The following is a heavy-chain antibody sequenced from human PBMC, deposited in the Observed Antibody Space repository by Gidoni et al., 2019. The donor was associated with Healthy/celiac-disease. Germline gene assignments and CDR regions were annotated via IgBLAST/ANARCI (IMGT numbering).Heavy chain of an antibody. CDR2: ISYDGSNK. CDR3: AKDPGYGDYVYFDY. D-gene: IGHD4-17*01. CDR1: GFTFSSYG. Sequence: QVQLVESGGGVVQPGRSLRLSCAASGFTFSSYGMHWVRQAPGKGLEWVAVISYDGSNKYYADSVKGRFTISRDNSKNTLYLQMNSLRAEDTAVYYCAKDPGYGDYVYFDYWGQGTLVTVSS. J-gene: IGHJ4*02. V-gene: IGHV3-30*18.